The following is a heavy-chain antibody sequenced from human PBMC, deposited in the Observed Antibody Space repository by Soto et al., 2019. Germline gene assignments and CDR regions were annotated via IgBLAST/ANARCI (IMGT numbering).Heavy chain of an antibody. V-gene: IGHV1-2*02. CDR3: ARGGGVGVAGSAAFDM. CDR2: INPATGAA. CDR1: GYPVTAYY. D-gene: IGHD3-3*01. J-gene: IGHJ3*02. Sequence: QLHLVQSGAVVKKPGASVTVSCSASGYPVTAYYMHWVRQAPGRGLEWMGGINPATGAAKYTQTFQGRVPMARDTSPRTVFMGLGGLASEDPAVFYCARGGGVGVAGSAAFDMWGQGTLVTVSS.